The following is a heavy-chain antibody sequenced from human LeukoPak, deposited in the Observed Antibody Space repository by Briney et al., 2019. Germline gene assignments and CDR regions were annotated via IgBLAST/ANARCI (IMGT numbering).Heavy chain of an antibody. J-gene: IGHJ5*02. V-gene: IGHV4-34*01. CDR2: INHSGST. Sequence: SETLSLTCAVYGGSFSGYYWSWIRQPPGKGLEWIGEINHSGSTNYNPSLKSRVTISVDTSKNQFSLKLSSVTAADTAVYYCARRGYVWGSYRHNWFDPWGQGTLVTVSS. D-gene: IGHD3-16*02. CDR3: ARRGYVWGSYRHNWFDP. CDR1: GGSFSGYY.